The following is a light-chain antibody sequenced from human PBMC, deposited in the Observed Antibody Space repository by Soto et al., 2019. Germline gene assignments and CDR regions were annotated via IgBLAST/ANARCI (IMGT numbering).Light chain of an antibody. CDR2: EVT. V-gene: IGLV2-14*01. Sequence: ALTQPASVSGSPGQSITISCTGTSGDIGSYNRVSWYQQHPGKAPKLIIYEVTDRPSGVSNRFSGSKSGNTASLTISGLQAEDEAEYYCSSYTNINTRACVXGTGTKVTVL. CDR1: SGDIGSYNR. J-gene: IGLJ1*01. CDR3: SSYTNINTRACV.